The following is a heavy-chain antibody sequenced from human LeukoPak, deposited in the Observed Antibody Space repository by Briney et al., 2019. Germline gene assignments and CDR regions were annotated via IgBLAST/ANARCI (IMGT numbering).Heavy chain of an antibody. CDR3: ARDSTMVRGVTAKRYYYYGMDV. CDR1: GFTFSSHW. D-gene: IGHD3-10*01. V-gene: IGHV3-74*01. J-gene: IGHJ6*02. Sequence: PGGSLRLSCAASGFTFSSHWMHWVRQAPGKGLVWVSRINSDGSSTHYADSVKGRFTISRDNAKNSLYLQMNSLRAEDTAVYYCARDSTMVRGVTAKRYYYYGMDVWGQGTTVTVSS. CDR2: INSDGSST.